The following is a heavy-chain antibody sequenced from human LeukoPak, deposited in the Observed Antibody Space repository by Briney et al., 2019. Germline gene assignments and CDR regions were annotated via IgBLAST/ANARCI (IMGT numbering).Heavy chain of an antibody. J-gene: IGHJ3*02. CDR2: IYTSGST. V-gene: IGHV4-4*09. Sequence: SETLSLTCTVSGGSISSYYWSWIRQPPGKGLEWIGYIYTSGSTNYNPSLKSRVTISVDTSKNQFSLKLSSVTAADTAVYYCATYSRSWYGAFDIWGQGTMVTVSS. D-gene: IGHD6-13*01. CDR1: GGSISSYY. CDR3: ATYSRSWYGAFDI.